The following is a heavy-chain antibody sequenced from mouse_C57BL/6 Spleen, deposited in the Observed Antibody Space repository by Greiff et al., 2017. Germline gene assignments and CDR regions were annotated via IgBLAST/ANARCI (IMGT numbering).Heavy chain of an antibody. Sequence: EVKLQQSGPGLVKPSQSLSLTCSVSGYSITSGYYWNWIRQFPGNKLEWMGYISYDGSNNYNPSLKKRISITRDTSKNQFFLKLNSVTTEDSATYYCARESGTGFAYWGQAPLVTVS. CDR2: ISYDGSN. CDR1: GYSITSGYY. CDR3: ARESGTGFAY. J-gene: IGHJ3*01. D-gene: IGHD3-3*01. V-gene: IGHV3-6*01.